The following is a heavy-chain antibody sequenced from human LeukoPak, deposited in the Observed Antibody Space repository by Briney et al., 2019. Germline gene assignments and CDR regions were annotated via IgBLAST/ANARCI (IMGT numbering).Heavy chain of an antibody. V-gene: IGHV5-51*01. CDR3: ARSPVRYYFDY. J-gene: IGHJ4*02. Sequence: GESLKISCKGSGDSYTNYWIGWVRQMPGKGLEWMGIIYLGDYETRYSPSFQGQVTISADKSISTAYLQWSSLKASDTAMYYCARSPVRYYFDYWGQGTLVTVSS. CDR1: GDSYTNYW. CDR2: IYLGDYET.